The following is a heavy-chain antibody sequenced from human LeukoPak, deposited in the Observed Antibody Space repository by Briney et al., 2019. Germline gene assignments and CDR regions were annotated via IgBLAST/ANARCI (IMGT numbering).Heavy chain of an antibody. CDR2: ISSSGSTI. Sequence: GGSLRLSCAASGFTLSSYEMNWVRQAPGKGLEWVSYISSSGSTIYYADSVKGRFTISRDNAKNSLYLQMNSLRAEDTAVYYCASDATGIAGYVDAFDIWGQGTMVTVSS. CDR3: ASDATGIAGYVDAFDI. CDR1: GFTLSSYE. D-gene: IGHD6-13*01. V-gene: IGHV3-48*03. J-gene: IGHJ3*02.